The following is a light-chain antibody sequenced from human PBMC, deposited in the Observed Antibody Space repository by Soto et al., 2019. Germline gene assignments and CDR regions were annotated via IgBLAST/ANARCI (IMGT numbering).Light chain of an antibody. Sequence: DIQMTQSPSTLSGSVGDRVTITCRASQTISSWLAWYQQKPGKAPKLLIYKASTLKSGVPSRFSGSGSGTEFPLTISRLQPYDFATYYCQTYNSYSEAFGQGTKVELK. CDR2: KAS. V-gene: IGKV1-5*03. CDR1: QTISSW. CDR3: QTYNSYSEA. J-gene: IGKJ1*01.